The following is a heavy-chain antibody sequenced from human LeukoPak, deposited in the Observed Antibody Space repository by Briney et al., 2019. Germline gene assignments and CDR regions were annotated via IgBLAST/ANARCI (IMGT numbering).Heavy chain of an antibody. J-gene: IGHJ4*02. D-gene: IGHD1-26*01. V-gene: IGHV3-7*01. Sequence: PGGSLRLSRAASGFTFSDYWMSWVRQTPGKGLEWVANINQHGSDGYSVDSVRGRFTISRDNAKNSLYLQMNSLRVEDTAVYYCAREPLVGASSDYWGPGTLVTVSS. CDR1: GFTFSDYW. CDR3: AREPLVGASSDY. CDR2: INQHGSDG.